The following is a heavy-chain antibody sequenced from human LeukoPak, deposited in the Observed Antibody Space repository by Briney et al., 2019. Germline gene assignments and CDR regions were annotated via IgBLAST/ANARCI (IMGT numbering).Heavy chain of an antibody. J-gene: IGHJ4*02. D-gene: IGHD3-22*01. CDR2: IKQDGSAG. CDR1: GFTFSNYW. V-gene: IGHV3-7*01. Sequence: GGSLRLSCVASGFTFSNYWMSWVRQAPGRGLEWVANIKQDGSAGFYAGSSEGRFSISREKTTKPLYLQMTGLRAEDTAVYYCARVRAPSVYSGYIHWGQGTLVTVSS. CDR3: ARVRAPSVYSGYIH.